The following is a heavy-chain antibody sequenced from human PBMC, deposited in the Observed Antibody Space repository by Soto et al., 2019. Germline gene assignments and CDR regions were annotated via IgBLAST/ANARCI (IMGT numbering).Heavy chain of an antibody. CDR2: IYYSGST. CDR3: ARRYGPGFDY. CDR1: GGSISSYY. D-gene: IGHD4-17*01. Sequence: PSETLSLTSTVSGGSISSYYWSWIRQPPGKGLEWIGYIYYSGSTNYNPSLKSRVTISVDTSKNQFSLKLSSVTAADTAVYYCARRYGPGFDYWGQGTLVTVS. J-gene: IGHJ4*02. V-gene: IGHV4-59*08.